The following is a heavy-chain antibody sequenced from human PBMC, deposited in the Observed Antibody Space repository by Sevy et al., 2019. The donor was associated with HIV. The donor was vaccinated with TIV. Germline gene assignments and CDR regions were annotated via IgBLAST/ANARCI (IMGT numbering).Heavy chain of an antibody. CDR3: ARGGGSALGY. J-gene: IGHJ4*02. D-gene: IGHD1-26*01. CDR2: ISSTSDYR. V-gene: IGHV3-11*06. CDR1: GFTFSDYY. Sequence: GGSLRLSCAVSGFTFSDYYMSWIRQAPGKGLELVSYISSTSDYRNYADSVKGRFTISRDNAKNSLYLQMNSLRTEDTAVYFCARGGGSALGYWGQGTLVTVSS.